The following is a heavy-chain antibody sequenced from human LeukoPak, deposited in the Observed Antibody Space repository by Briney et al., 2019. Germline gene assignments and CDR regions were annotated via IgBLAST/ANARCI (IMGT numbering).Heavy chain of an antibody. CDR3: ARDSSSHSSTWYGFDY. V-gene: IGHV1-69*05. D-gene: IGHD6-13*01. J-gene: IGHJ4*02. CDR2: IIPIFGTA. Sequence: SVKVSCKASGGTFSSYAISWVRQAPGQGLEWMGRIIPIFGTANYAQKFQGRVTITTDESTSTAHMELSSLRSEDTAVYYCARDSSSHSSTWYGFDYWGQGTLVTVSS. CDR1: GGTFSSYA.